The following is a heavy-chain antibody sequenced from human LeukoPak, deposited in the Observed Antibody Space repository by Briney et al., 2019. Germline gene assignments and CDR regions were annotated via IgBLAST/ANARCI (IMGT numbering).Heavy chain of an antibody. D-gene: IGHD5-18*01. Sequence: SVKVSCKASGGTFSSYAISWVRQAPGQGLEWMGGIIPIFGTANYAQKIQGRVTITADESTSTAYMELSSLRSEDTAVYYCARAEEYSYGLDYWGQGTLVTVSS. V-gene: IGHV1-69*13. CDR1: GGTFSSYA. CDR2: IIPIFGTA. J-gene: IGHJ4*02. CDR3: ARAEEYSYGLDY.